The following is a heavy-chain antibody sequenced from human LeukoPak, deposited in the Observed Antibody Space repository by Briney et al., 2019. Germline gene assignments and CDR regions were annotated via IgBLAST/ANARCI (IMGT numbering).Heavy chain of an antibody. D-gene: IGHD2-21*01. CDR3: ASDPIAPRAFDI. V-gene: IGHV4-34*01. Sequence: PSETLSLTCAVYGGSFSGYYWSWIRQPPGKGLEWIGEINHSGSTNYNPSLKSRVTISVDTPKNQFSLKLSSVTAADTAVYYCASDPIAPRAFDIWGQGTMVTVSS. CDR2: INHSGST. CDR1: GGSFSGYY. J-gene: IGHJ3*02.